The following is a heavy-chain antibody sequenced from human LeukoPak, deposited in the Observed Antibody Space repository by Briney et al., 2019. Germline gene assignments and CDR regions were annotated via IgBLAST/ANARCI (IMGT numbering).Heavy chain of an antibody. D-gene: IGHD4-17*01. CDR3: ARATVATPSEFDY. CDR2: ISYSGNT. V-gene: IGHV4-31*03. J-gene: IGHJ4*02. Sequence: SETLSLTCTVSGGSVSSGAYYWSWIRQHPGKGLEWIGYISYSGNTYYNPSLRSRASISADTPKSRFSLKLSSTTAADTAVYYCARATVATPSEFDYWGQGTLVTVSS. CDR1: GGSVSSGAYY.